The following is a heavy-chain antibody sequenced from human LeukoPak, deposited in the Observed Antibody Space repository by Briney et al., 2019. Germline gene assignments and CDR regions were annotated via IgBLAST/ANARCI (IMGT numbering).Heavy chain of an antibody. D-gene: IGHD3-16*01. V-gene: IGHV3-23*01. CDR2: LSGSGGGT. Sequence: GGSLRLSCAVSGITLSNYGMSWVRQAPGKGLEWVAGLSGSGGGTNYADSVQGRFTISRDNPKNTLYLQMNSLRAEDTAVYFCAKLGGQEVYNYYVGVWGKGTTVAVSS. CDR3: AKLGGQEVYNYYVGV. J-gene: IGHJ6*03. CDR1: GITLSNYG.